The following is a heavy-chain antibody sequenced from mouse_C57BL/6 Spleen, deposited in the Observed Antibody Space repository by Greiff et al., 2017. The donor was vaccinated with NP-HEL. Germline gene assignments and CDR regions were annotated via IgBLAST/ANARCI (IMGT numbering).Heavy chain of an antibody. J-gene: IGHJ2*01. CDR3: ARRSTRQLRLFDY. D-gene: IGHD3-2*02. Sequence: VQLQQSGPELVKPGASVKIPCKASGYTFTDYNMDWVKQSHGKSLEWIGDINPNNGGTIYNQKFKGKATLTVDKSSSTAYMELRSLTSEDTAVYYCARRSTRQLRLFDYWGQGTTLTASS. CDR2: INPNNGGT. V-gene: IGHV1-18*01. CDR1: GYTFTDYN.